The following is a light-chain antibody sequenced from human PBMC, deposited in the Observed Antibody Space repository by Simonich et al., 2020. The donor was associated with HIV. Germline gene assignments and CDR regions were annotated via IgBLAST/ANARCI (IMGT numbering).Light chain of an antibody. CDR2: WAA. CDR3: QQYYSTPFT. CDR1: QIVLSSSNNKNY. Sequence: DIVMTQSLDSLAVSLGERATIYCKSNQIVLSSSNNKNYLAWYQQKPGKRPKLFIYWAAPRKSGVPDRFSGSGSGTDFTLTISSLQAADVAVYYCQQYYSTPFTFGPGTKVDIK. J-gene: IGKJ3*01. V-gene: IGKV4-1*01.